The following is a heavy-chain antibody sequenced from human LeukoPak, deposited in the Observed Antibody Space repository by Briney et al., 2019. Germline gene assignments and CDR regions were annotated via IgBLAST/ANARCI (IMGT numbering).Heavy chain of an antibody. J-gene: IGHJ4*02. CDR2: ISYDGSNK. D-gene: IGHD3-22*01. CDR3: ARDLGTNYYDSSGLFDY. CDR1: GFTFSSYG. Sequence: GGSLRLSCAASGFTFSSYGMHWVRQAPGKGLEWVAVISYDGSNKYYADSVKVRFTISRDNSKNTLYLQMNSLRAEDTAVYYCARDLGTNYYDSSGLFDYWGQGTLVTVSS. V-gene: IGHV3-30*03.